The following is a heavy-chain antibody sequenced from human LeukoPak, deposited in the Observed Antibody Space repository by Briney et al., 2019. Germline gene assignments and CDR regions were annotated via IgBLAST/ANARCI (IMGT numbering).Heavy chain of an antibody. J-gene: IGHJ3*02. D-gene: IGHD3-3*01. CDR1: GGSISSNY. Sequence: SETLSLTCTVSGGSISSNYWTWIRQPPGKGLVWIGYIYYSGSTKYNPSLKSRVAISVDTSKNQFSLKLSSVTAADTAVYYCARGGNTFWDAFDIWGQGTMVTVSS. V-gene: IGHV4-59*01. CDR3: ARGGNTFWDAFDI. CDR2: IYYSGST.